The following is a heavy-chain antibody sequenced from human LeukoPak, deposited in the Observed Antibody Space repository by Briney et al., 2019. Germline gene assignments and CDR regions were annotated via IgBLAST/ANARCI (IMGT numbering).Heavy chain of an antibody. CDR1: GGSFSGYY. CDR2: INHSGST. Sequence: SETLSLTCAVYGGSFSGYYWSWIRQPPGKGLEWIGEINHSGSTNYNPSLKSRVTILVDTSKNWFSLKLSSVTAADTAVFYCARSLRHSPGGGLWGRGTLVTVSS. J-gene: IGHJ2*01. CDR3: ARSLRHSPGGGL. V-gene: IGHV4-34*01. D-gene: IGHD3-16*01.